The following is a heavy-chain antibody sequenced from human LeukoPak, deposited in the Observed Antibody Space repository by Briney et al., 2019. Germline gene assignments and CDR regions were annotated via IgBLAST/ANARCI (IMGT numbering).Heavy chain of an antibody. V-gene: IGHV1-46*01. CDR2: INPSGGST. CDR1: GYTFTSYY. Sequence: ASVKVSCKASGYTFTSYYMHWVRQAPGQGLEWMGIINPSGGSTSYAQKFQGRVTMTRDTSISTAYMELSRLRSDDTAVYYCARARYSGYDYHNFYWYFDLWGRGTLVTVSS. CDR3: ARARYSGYDYHNFYWYFDL. J-gene: IGHJ2*01. D-gene: IGHD5-12*01.